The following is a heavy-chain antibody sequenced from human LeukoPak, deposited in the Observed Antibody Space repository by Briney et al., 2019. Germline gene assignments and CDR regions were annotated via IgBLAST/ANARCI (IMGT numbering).Heavy chain of an antibody. CDR1: GGSISSGGYY. CDR2: IYYSGST. V-gene: IGHV4-31*03. Sequence: SETLSLTCTVSGGSISSGGYYWSWIRQHPGKGLEWIGYIYYSGSTYYNPSLKSRVTISVDTSKNQFSLKLSSVTAADTAVYYCARGEERYSYGYPRHFDYWGQRTLVTVSS. J-gene: IGHJ4*02. CDR3: ARGEERYSYGYPRHFDY. D-gene: IGHD5-18*01.